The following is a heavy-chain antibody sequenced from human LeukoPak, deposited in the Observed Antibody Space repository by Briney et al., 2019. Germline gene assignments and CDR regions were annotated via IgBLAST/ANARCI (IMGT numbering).Heavy chain of an antibody. Sequence: SETLSLTCTVSGGSISSSSYYWGWIRQPPGKGLEWIGIIYYRGSTFYNPSLKSRTTISVDTSKNQFSLKLSSVTAADTAVYYCARSAGGTLAVAATFDYWGQGTLVTVSS. CDR1: GGSISSSSYY. V-gene: IGHV4-39*01. CDR3: ARSAGGTLAVAATFDY. J-gene: IGHJ4*02. CDR2: IYYRGST. D-gene: IGHD6-19*01.